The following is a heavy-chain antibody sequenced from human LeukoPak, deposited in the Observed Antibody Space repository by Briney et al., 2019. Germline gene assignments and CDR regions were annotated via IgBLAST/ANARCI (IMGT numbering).Heavy chain of an antibody. CDR1: GFTFSSYW. J-gene: IGHJ5*02. Sequence: GGSLRLSCAASGFTFSSYWMSWVRQAPGKGLEWVANIKQDGSEKYYVDSVKGRFTISRDNAKNSLYLQMNSLRAEDTAVYYCARDDTMIVVAYDRWGQGTLVTVSS. D-gene: IGHD3-22*01. V-gene: IGHV3-7*01. CDR3: ARDDTMIVVAYDR. CDR2: IKQDGSEK.